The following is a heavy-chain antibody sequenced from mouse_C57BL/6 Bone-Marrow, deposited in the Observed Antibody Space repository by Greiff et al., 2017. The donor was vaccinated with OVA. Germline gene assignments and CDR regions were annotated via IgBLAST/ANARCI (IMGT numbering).Heavy chain of an antibody. V-gene: IGHV14-4*01. CDR3: TPSTVVDY. CDR1: GFNIKDDY. CDR2: IDPENGDT. D-gene: IGHD1-1*01. J-gene: IGHJ2*01. Sequence: EVQLQQSGAELVRPGASVKLSCTASGFNIKDDYMHWVKQRPEQGLEWIGWIDPENGDTEYASKFQGKATITADTSSNTAYLQLSSLTSEDTAVYYCTPSTVVDYWGQGTTLTGSS.